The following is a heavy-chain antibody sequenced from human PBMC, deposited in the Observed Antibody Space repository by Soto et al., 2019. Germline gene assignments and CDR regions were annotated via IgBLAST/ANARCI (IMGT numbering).Heavy chain of an antibody. CDR3: AKSSSRAHYYGMGV. J-gene: IGHJ6*02. Sequence: PGGSLRLSCAASGFSFSSYAVRWVRQPPGKGLEWVAVIWYDGSSKYYADSVKGRFTISRDTSKDTLYLQMKSLRAEDTAVYYCAKSSSRAHYYGMGVWGQGTTVTVSS. CDR1: GFSFSSYA. V-gene: IGHV3-23*01. D-gene: IGHD2-2*01. CDR2: IWYDGSSK.